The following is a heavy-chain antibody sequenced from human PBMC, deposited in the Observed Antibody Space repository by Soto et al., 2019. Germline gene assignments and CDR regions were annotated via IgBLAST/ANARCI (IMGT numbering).Heavy chain of an antibody. V-gene: IGHV1-69*02. D-gene: IGHD3-10*01. Sequence: QVQLVQSGAEVKKPGSSVKVSCKASGGTFSPYTINWVRQAPGQGLEWMGRIIPFLGVTNYAQKFQARVTITADKSPTPAYMELSGLRFEDTAVYYWARDWESTVSTWSFGAFWGRGTLVTVSS. CDR1: GGTFSPYT. CDR2: IIPFLGVT. CDR3: ARDWESTVSTWSFGAF. J-gene: IGHJ4*02.